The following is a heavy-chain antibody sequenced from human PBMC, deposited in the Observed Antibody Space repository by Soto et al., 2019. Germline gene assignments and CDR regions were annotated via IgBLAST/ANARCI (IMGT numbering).Heavy chain of an antibody. J-gene: IGHJ4*02. CDR3: AREVGGGHSGVFDY. CDR2: FSPIFGTA. D-gene: IGHD2-21*02. V-gene: IGHV1-69*01. Sequence: QVQLVQSGAEVKTPGSSVKVSCKASGGTFSSYAISWVRQAPGQGLEWMGGFSPIFGTANYAQKFQGRVTNTADESTSTAYVELSSLRSEDTAVYYCAREVGGGHSGVFDYGGQGTLVTVSS. CDR1: GGTFSSYA.